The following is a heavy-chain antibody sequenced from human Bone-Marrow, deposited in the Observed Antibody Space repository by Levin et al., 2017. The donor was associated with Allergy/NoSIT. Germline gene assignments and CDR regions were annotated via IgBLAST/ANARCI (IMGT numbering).Heavy chain of an antibody. V-gene: IGHV1-8*01. D-gene: IGHD6-19*01. CDR1: GYVFSDYS. J-gene: IGHJ4*02. CDR3: ARETGEWLAVFDS. CDR2: VHPHSGAT. Sequence: PGGSLRLSCKASGYVFSDYSINWVRQATGQGLEWMGWVHPHSGATGFAPKFQGRVTMTRDTSINTAYMELSSLRSDDTAVYYCARETGEWLAVFDSWGQGTLVTVSS.